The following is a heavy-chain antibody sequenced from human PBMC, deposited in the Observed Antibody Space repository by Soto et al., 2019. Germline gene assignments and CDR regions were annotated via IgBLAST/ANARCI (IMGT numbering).Heavy chain of an antibody. CDR1: GFTFSSYS. V-gene: IGHV3-21*04. Sequence: GGSLRLSCAASGFTFSSYSMNWVRQAPGKGLEWVSSISSSSSTNYADSVKGRFTISRDNAKNSLYLEMNSLRAEDTAVYYCARAPGYWGQGTLVNVS. CDR3: ARAPGY. J-gene: IGHJ4*02. CDR2: ISSSSST.